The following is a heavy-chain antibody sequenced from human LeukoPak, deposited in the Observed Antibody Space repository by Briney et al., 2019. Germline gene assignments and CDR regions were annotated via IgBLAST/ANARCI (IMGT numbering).Heavy chain of an antibody. CDR2: MYYRGNT. CDR3: ARQGNPHTTYCSGGTCYATKDNWFGP. D-gene: IGHD2-15*01. V-gene: IGHV4-39*01. Sequence: SETLSLTCNVSGGAMTSSSYYWGWIRQPPGKGLEWIASMYYRGNTYSNPSLKSRVAISVDTSKNQFSLKLTSATAADTAVYYCARQGNPHTTYCSGGTCYATKDNWFGPWGQGTLVTVSS. J-gene: IGHJ5*02. CDR1: GGAMTSSSYY.